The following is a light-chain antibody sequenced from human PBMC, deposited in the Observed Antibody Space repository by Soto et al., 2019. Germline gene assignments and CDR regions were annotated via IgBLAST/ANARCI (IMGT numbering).Light chain of an antibody. CDR3: QQYGSSPT. V-gene: IGKV3-20*01. CDR2: GAS. J-gene: IGKJ1*01. Sequence: EIVLTQSPGTLSLSPGERATLSCRASQSVSSSYLAWYQQKPGQAPRLLIYGASSRATGIPDRFSGSGSGTDFTLNMSRLEPEDFAVYYCQQYGSSPTFGQGTKVEIK. CDR1: QSVSSSY.